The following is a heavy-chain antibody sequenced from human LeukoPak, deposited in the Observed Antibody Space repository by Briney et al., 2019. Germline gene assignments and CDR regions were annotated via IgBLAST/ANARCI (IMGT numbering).Heavy chain of an antibody. CDR1: GGTFSSYA. CDR3: ARGYDSRYYFDY. Sequence: GASVKVSCKASGGTFSSYAISWVRQAPGQGLEWMGGIIPIFGTANYAQKFQGRVTITADKSTSTAYMELSSLRSEDTAVYYCARGYDSRYYFDYWGQGTLVTVSS. D-gene: IGHD3-3*01. J-gene: IGHJ4*02. V-gene: IGHV1-69*06. CDR2: IIPIFGTA.